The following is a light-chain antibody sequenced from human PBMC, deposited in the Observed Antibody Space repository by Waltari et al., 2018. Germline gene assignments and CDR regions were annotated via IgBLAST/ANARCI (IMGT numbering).Light chain of an antibody. Sequence: QSALTQPASVSGSPGQSITISCTGTSDILGTHYFLSWYQHRSGKAPKLIICEGTKRPSGVSDRFSGSKSGTTASLTISGLQAEDEADYYCCSYATYHVIFGGGTKVTVL. CDR2: EGT. CDR1: SDILGTHYF. CDR3: CSYATYHVI. J-gene: IGLJ2*01. V-gene: IGLV2-23*01.